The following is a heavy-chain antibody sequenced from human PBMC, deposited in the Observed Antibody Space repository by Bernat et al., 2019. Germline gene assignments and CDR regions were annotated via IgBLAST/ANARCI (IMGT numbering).Heavy chain of an antibody. D-gene: IGHD3-10*01. CDR3: ARVSATVQGVIGGFDY. CDR2: IYSSGST. Sequence: QLQLQESGPGLVKPSETLSLTCTVSGASISSSSYYWGWIRQPPGKGLEWIGSIYSSGSTYYNPSLKSRVTMSVDTSKNQFSLKLSSVTAADTAVYYCARVSATVQGVIGGFDYWGQGTLVTVSS. CDR1: GASISSSSYY. V-gene: IGHV4-39*07. J-gene: IGHJ4*02.